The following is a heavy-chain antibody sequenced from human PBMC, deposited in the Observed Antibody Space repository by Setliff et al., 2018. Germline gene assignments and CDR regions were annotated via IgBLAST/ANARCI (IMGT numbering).Heavy chain of an antibody. Sequence: ASVKVSCKASGGTFSSYAISWVRQAPGQGLEWMGGIIPIFGTANYAQKFQGRVTITTDESTSTAYMELSSLRSEDTAVYYCARGNYYDSRGYSVDYWGQGTLVTVSS. CDR3: ARGNYYDSRGYSVDY. V-gene: IGHV1-69*05. D-gene: IGHD3-22*01. J-gene: IGHJ4*02. CDR2: IIPIFGTA. CDR1: GGTFSSYA.